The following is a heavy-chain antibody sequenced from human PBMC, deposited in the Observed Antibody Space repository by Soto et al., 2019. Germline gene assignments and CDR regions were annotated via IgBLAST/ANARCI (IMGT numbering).Heavy chain of an antibody. D-gene: IGHD3-3*01. Sequence: SETLSLTCGVYGGSFSDYYWNWIRQPPGKGLEWIGEINHSGSTNYNPSLKSRLTISVDTSKKQFSLKLSSVTAADTAVYYCARGREISIFVVVIQNNCFDPWAQGTLVTVSS. J-gene: IGHJ5*02. V-gene: IGHV4-34*01. CDR1: GGSFSDYY. CDR3: ARGREISIFVVVIQNNCFDP. CDR2: INHSGST.